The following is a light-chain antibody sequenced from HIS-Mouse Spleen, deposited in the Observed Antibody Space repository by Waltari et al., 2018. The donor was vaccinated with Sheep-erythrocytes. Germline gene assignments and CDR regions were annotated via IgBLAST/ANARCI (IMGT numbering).Light chain of an antibody. Sequence: QSALTQPASVSGSPGQSITISCPGTSSDVGGYNYVLWYQQHPGKAPKLMSYESRNRASGVSNTFSGSKASNTASLTIAELQAEDEADYYCSSYTSSSTPVVFGGGTKLTVL. CDR1: SSDVGGYNY. J-gene: IGLJ2*01. CDR2: ESR. V-gene: IGLV2-14*01. CDR3: SSYTSSSTPVV.